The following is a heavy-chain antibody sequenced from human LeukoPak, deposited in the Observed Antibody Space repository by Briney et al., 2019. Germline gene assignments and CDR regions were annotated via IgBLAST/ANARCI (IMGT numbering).Heavy chain of an antibody. CDR1: GFTFSTYW. CDR2: INPDGSTT. D-gene: IGHD3-22*01. V-gene: IGHV3-74*01. J-gene: IGHJ4*02. Sequence: PGGSLRLSCEASGFTFSTYWMHWVRQAPGKGLVWVSRINPDGSTTSYADSVKGRFTISRDNAKNSLYLQMNSLRAEDTALYYCAKDKPRDGDSSGYYFDYWGQGTLVTVSS. CDR3: AKDKPRDGDSSGYYFDY.